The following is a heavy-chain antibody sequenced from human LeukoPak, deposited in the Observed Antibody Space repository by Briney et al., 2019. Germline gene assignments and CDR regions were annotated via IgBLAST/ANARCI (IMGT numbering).Heavy chain of an antibody. D-gene: IGHD1-1*01. V-gene: IGHV4-61*02. J-gene: IGHJ3*02. CDR2: IYTSGST. Sequence: SQTLSLTCTVSGGSISSGSHYWSWIRQPAGKGLEWIGRIYTSGSTNYNPSLKSRVTISVDTSKNQFSLKLSSVTAADTAVYYCARDYNDAFDIWGQGTMVTVSS. CDR3: ARDYNDAFDI. CDR1: GGSISSGSHY.